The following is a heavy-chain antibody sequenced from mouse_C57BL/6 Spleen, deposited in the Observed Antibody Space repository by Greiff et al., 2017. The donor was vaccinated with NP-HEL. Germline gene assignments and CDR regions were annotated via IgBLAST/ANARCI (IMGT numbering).Heavy chain of an antibody. V-gene: IGHV1-69*01. D-gene: IGHD1-1*01. Sequence: QVQLQQSGAELVMPGASVKLSCKASGYTFTSYWMHWVKQRPGQGLEWIGEIDPSDSYTNYNQKFKGKSTLTVDKSSSTAYMQLSSLTSEDSAVYYCARRPLYYGSSWYFDVWGTGTTVTVSS. CDR2: IDPSDSYT. J-gene: IGHJ1*03. CDR1: GYTFTSYW. CDR3: ARRPLYYGSSWYFDV.